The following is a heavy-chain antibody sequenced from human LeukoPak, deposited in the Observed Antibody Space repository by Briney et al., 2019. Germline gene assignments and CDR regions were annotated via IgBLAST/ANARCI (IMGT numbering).Heavy chain of an antibody. CDR2: INPSTSST. CDR1: GYTFTSYY. Sequence: ASVKVSCKASGYTFTSYYMHWVRLAPGQGLEWMGIINPSTSSTTYAQKFQGRVTMTRDTSTSTVYMELSSLRSEDTAVYYCTRDRLYCSSASCQARWFDSWGQGTLVTVSS. J-gene: IGHJ5*01. D-gene: IGHD2-2*01. V-gene: IGHV1-46*03. CDR3: TRDRLYCSSASCQARWFDS.